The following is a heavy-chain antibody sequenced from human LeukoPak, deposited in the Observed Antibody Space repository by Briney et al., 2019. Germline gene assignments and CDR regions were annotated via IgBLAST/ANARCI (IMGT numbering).Heavy chain of an antibody. V-gene: IGHV3-9*01. CDR3: AKDISVGAPPNYFAP. D-gene: IGHD1-26*01. CDR2: ITQNSGAI. CDR1: GFTFDDYC. Sequence: GGSLKLSCAASGFTFDDYCMHWVRQGPGKGLEWMSGITQNSGAIDYADSVMGRFTISRDNAKNSLYLQMNSLRAEDTAVYYCAKDISVGAPPNYFAPSGPGAPGTASS. J-gene: IGHJ4*02.